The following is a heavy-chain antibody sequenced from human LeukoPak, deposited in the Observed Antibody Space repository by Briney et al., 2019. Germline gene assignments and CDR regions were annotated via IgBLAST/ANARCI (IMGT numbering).Heavy chain of an antibody. V-gene: IGHV4-59*12. CDR1: GGSISSYY. J-gene: IGHJ4*02. CDR3: ARDRFGELDY. CDR2: IHYSGRT. D-gene: IGHD3-10*01. Sequence: PSGTLSLTCTVSGGSISSYYWSWIRQPPGKGLEWIGSIHYSGRTSFNPSLERRVTISLDPSNSQFSLQLTSMTAADTAVFFCARDRFGELDYWGQGTLVTVSS.